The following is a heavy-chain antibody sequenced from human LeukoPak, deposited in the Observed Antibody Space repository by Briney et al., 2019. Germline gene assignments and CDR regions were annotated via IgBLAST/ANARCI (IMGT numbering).Heavy chain of an antibody. CDR2: IRSDGINK. Sequence: PGGSLIVSCAASGFTFRSYGMHWVRQAPGKGLEWVSFIRSDGINKYHADSVKGRFTISRDNSKNTLNLQMNSLRAADTAIYYCAKDLTGYCSGGRYHPFDTWGQGTLGTVSS. V-gene: IGHV3-30*02. CDR1: GFTFRSYG. D-gene: IGHD2-15*01. J-gene: IGHJ4*02. CDR3: AKDLTGYCSGGRYHPFDT.